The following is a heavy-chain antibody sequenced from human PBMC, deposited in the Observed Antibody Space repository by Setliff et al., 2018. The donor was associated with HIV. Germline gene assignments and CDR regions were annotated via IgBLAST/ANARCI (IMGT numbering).Heavy chain of an antibody. CDR3: ARNFGLSPSGKYYYYYGMDI. CDR2: IAPSSGGI. V-gene: IGHV1-46*01. Sequence: ASVKVSCKASGYTFTSYILHWVRQAAGQGLEWVGRIAPSSGGIHYAQKFQDRVTMTRDTSINAAYMELRGLRSDDTAVYYCARNFGLSPSGKYYYYYGMDIWGQGTTVTVSS. D-gene: IGHD3-10*01. CDR1: GYTFTSYI. J-gene: IGHJ6*02.